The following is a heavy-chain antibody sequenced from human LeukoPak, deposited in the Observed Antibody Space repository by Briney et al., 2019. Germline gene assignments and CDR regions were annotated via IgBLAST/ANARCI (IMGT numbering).Heavy chain of an antibody. CDR3: ARIGYCSGGSCPPPDY. J-gene: IGHJ4*02. CDR2: INHSGST. V-gene: IGHV4-34*01. Sequence: SETLSLTCAVYGGSFSGYYWSWIRQPPGKGVEWMGEINHSGSTNYNPSLKSRVTISVDTSKNQFSLKLSSVTAADTAVYYCARIGYCSGGSCPPPDYWGQGTLVTVSS. D-gene: IGHD2-15*01. CDR1: GGSFSGYY.